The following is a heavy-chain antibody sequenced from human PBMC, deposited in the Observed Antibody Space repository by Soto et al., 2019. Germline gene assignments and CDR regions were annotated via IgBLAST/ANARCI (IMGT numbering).Heavy chain of an antibody. J-gene: IGHJ4*02. Sequence: SETLSLTCAVYGGSFSGYYWSWIRQPPGKGLEWIGEINHSGSTNYNPSLKSRVTISVDTSKNQFSLKLSSVTAADTAVYYCARGLATVVVPAATQPGYYFDYWGQGTLVTVSS. CDR2: INHSGST. CDR3: ARGLATVVVPAATQPGYYFDY. V-gene: IGHV4-34*01. D-gene: IGHD2-2*01. CDR1: GGSFSGYY.